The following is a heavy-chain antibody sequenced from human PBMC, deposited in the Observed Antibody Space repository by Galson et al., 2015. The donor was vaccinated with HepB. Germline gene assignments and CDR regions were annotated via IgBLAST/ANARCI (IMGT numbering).Heavy chain of an antibody. D-gene: IGHD5-12*01. V-gene: IGHV3-23*01. CDR3: AKDLVAQRTNYGTAYGRDV. CDR1: GITFSSYA. CDR2: ISGSGGST. Sequence: SLRLSCAASGITFSSYAMTWVRLAPGKGLEWVSTISGSGGSTYYADSVKGRFTVSRDNSKNTLNLQMHSLRAEDTAVYYCAKDLVAQRTNYGTAYGRDVWGQGTTVTVSS. J-gene: IGHJ6*02.